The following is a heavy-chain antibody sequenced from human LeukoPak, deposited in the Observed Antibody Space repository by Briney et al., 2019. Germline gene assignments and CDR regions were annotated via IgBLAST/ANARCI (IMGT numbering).Heavy chain of an antibody. J-gene: IGHJ6*02. CDR2: ISGSGGST. CDR1: GFTFSIYA. Sequence: AGGSLRLSCAASGFTFSIYAMNWVRQAPGKGLEWVSGISGSGGSTYYADSVKGRFTISRDNSKNTLYLQMNSLRAEDTAVYHCAKGRKSYYYGMDVWGQGTAVTVSS. CDR3: AKGRKSYYYGMDV. V-gene: IGHV3-23*01.